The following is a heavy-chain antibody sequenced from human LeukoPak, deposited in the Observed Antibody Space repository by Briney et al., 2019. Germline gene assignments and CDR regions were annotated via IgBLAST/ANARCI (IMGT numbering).Heavy chain of an antibody. CDR3: AKYAWWGIAVAVFDY. Sequence: LAGGSLRLSCAASGFTFSSYAMSWVRQAPGKGLEWVSAISGSGGSTYYADSVKGRFTISRDNSKNTLYLQMNSLRAEDTAVYYCAKYAWWGIAVAVFDYWGQGTLVTVSS. CDR1: GFTFSSYA. D-gene: IGHD6-19*01. CDR2: ISGSGGST. J-gene: IGHJ4*02. V-gene: IGHV3-23*01.